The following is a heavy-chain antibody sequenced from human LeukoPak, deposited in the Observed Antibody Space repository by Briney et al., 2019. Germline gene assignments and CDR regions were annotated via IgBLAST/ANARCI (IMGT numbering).Heavy chain of an antibody. Sequence: SETLSLTCAVYGGSFSGYYWSWIRQPPGKGLEWIGEINHSGSTNYNPSLKSRVTISVDTSKNQFSLKLSSVTAADMAVYYCARAFKNSSGWYFDYWGQGTLVTVSS. CDR3: ARAFKNSSGWYFDY. V-gene: IGHV4-34*01. J-gene: IGHJ4*02. CDR1: GGSFSGYY. D-gene: IGHD6-19*01. CDR2: INHSGST.